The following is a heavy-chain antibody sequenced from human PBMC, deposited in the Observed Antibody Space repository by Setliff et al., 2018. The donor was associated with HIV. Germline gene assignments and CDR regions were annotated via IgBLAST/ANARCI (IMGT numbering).Heavy chain of an antibody. D-gene: IGHD5-18*01. CDR1: GYTFTSYG. CDR2: ISAYDGNT. V-gene: IGHV1-18*01. J-gene: IGHJ3*02. Sequence: ASVKVSCKASGYTFTSYGISWVRQAPGQGLEWMGWISAYDGNTDQAQRFRDRVTMTTDTSTRTAYMELRSLRSDDTAVYYCVRDPSRWVQPVTRITAFDIWGQGTMVTVSS. CDR3: VRDPSRWVQPVTRITAFDI.